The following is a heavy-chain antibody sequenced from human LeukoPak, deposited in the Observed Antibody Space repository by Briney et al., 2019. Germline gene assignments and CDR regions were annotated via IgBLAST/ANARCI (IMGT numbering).Heavy chain of an antibody. CDR3: ARDGRYDFWSGSRNYFDY. D-gene: IGHD3-3*01. V-gene: IGHV3-30*04. CDR2: ISYDGSNK. CDR1: GFTFSSYA. Sequence: SLRLSCAASGFTFSSYAMHWVRQAPGKGLEWVAVISYDGSNKYYADSVKGRFTISRDNSKNTLYLQMNSLRAEDTAVYYCARDGRYDFWSGSRNYFDYWGQGTLVTVSS. J-gene: IGHJ4*02.